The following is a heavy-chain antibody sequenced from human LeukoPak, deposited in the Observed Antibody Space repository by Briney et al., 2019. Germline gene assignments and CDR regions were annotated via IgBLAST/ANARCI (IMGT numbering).Heavy chain of an antibody. CDR2: IWYDGSNK. J-gene: IGHJ4*02. CDR3: AKDLGGGYGIFDY. Sequence: GRSLRLSCAALGFTFSSYGMHWARQAPGKGLEWVAVIWYDGSNKYYADSVKGRFTISRDNSKNTLYLQMNSLRAEDTAVYYCAKDLGGGYGIFDYWGQGTLVTVSS. CDR1: GFTFSSYG. V-gene: IGHV3-33*06. D-gene: IGHD5-12*01.